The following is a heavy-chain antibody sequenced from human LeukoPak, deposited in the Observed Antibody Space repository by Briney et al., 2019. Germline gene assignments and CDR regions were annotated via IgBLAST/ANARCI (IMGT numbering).Heavy chain of an antibody. D-gene: IGHD1-26*01. CDR1: GFTLSNYW. J-gene: IGHJ4*02. V-gene: IGHV3-7*01. CDR2: IKQDGSEK. Sequence: PGGSLRLSCAASGFTLSNYWMTWVRQAPGKGLEWVANIKQDGSEKYYVDSVKGRFTISRDNAKNSLYLQMNSLRAEDTAVYYCARDRGSGSYWGQGTLVTVSS. CDR3: ARDRGSGSY.